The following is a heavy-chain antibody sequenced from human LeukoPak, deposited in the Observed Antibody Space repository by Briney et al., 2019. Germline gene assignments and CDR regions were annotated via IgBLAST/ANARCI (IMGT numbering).Heavy chain of an antibody. D-gene: IGHD2-2*01. CDR3: ARGGYCSSTSCPHYYYGMDV. V-gene: IGHV3-30-3*01. Sequence: GGSLRLSCAASGFTFSSYAMHWVRQAPGKGLEWVAVISYDGSNKYYADSVKGRFTISRDNSKNTLYLQMNSLRAEDTAVYYCARGGYCSSTSCPHYYYGMDVWGQGTTVTVSS. CDR1: GFTFSSYA. J-gene: IGHJ6*02. CDR2: ISYDGSNK.